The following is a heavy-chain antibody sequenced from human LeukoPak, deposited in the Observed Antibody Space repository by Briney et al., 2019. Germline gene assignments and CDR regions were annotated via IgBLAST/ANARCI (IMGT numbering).Heavy chain of an antibody. CDR3: ARGGGLDV. Sequence: GGSLRLSCAASGFTFSDYYMSWIRQAPGKGLEWVASINHNGNVNYYVDSVKGRFTISRDNAKNSLYLRMSNLRAEDTAVYFCARGGGLDVWGQGATVTVSS. V-gene: IGHV3-7*03. D-gene: IGHD3-16*01. CDR1: GFTFSDYY. J-gene: IGHJ6*02. CDR2: INHNGNVN.